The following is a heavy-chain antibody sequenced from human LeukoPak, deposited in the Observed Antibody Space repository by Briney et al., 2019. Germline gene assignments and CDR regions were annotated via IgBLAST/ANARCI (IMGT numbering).Heavy chain of an antibody. CDR1: GGSISSYY. V-gene: IGHV4-59*01. J-gene: IGHJ3*02. Sequence: SETLSLTCTVSGGSISSYYWSWIRQPPGKGLEWIGYIYYSGSTNYNPSLKSRVTISVDTSKNQFSLKLSSVTAADTAVYYCASIAAAGTGKDALDIWGQGTMVTVSS. CDR3: ASIAAAGTGKDALDI. CDR2: IYYSGST. D-gene: IGHD6-13*01.